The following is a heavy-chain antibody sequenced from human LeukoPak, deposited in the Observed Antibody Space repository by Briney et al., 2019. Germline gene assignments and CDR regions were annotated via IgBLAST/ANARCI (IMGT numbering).Heavy chain of an antibody. CDR1: GGSISTSNYY. V-gene: IGHV4-39*07. Sequence: PSETLSLTCTVSGGSISTSNYYWGWIRQPPGEGLEWIGNIFYSGSTYYSPSLKSRVTISVDTSKNQFSLKLSSVTAADTAVYYCARGHSSGWRISTRPLDYWGQGTLVTVSS. J-gene: IGHJ4*02. CDR2: IFYSGST. D-gene: IGHD6-19*01. CDR3: ARGHSSGWRISTRPLDY.